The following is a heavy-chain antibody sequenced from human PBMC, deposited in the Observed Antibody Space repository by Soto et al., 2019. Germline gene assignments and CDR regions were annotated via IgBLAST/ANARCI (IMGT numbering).Heavy chain of an antibody. V-gene: IGHV3-23*01. CDR2: ISGSGGST. D-gene: IGHD6-13*01. Sequence: GGSLRLSCAASGFTFSSYAMSWVRQAPGKGLEWVSAISGSGGSTYYADSVKGRFTISRDNSKNTLYLQMNSLRAEDTAVYYCANKPSSSWYEVPTYYYYGMDVWGQGTTVTVSS. CDR1: GFTFSSYA. CDR3: ANKPSSSWYEVPTYYYYGMDV. J-gene: IGHJ6*02.